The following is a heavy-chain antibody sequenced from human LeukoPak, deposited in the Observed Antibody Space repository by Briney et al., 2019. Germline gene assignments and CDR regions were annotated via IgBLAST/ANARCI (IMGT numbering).Heavy chain of an antibody. CDR3: AREGIIYDSSAYFYFDY. CDR1: GLTFSYYS. D-gene: IGHD3-22*01. J-gene: IGHJ4*02. CDR2: ISSSGDYI. V-gene: IGHV3-21*01. Sequence: GGSLRLSCAASGLTFSYYSMDWVRQAPGKGLEWVSSISSSGDYIYYADSVKGRFTISRDNAMNSLYLQMNSLRAEDTAVYYCAREGIIYDSSAYFYFDYWGQGTPVTVSS.